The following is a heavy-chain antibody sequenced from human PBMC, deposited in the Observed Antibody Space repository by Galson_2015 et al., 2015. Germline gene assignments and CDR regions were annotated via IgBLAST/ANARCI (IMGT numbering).Heavy chain of an antibody. J-gene: IGHJ4*02. Sequence: SLRLSCAASGFTFSSYGMHWVRQAPGKGLEWVAVIWYDGSNKYYADSAKGRFTISRDNSKNTLYLQMNSLRAEDTAVYYCATGGGYYPSPFDYWGQGTLVTVSS. CDR1: GFTFSSYG. D-gene: IGHD3-22*01. CDR2: IWYDGSNK. V-gene: IGHV3-33*01. CDR3: ATGGGYYPSPFDY.